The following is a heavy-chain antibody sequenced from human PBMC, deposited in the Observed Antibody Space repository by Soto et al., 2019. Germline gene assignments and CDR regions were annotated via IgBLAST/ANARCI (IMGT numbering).Heavy chain of an antibody. Sequence: ASVKVSCQASGYTFTSYGFSWVRQAPGQGLEWMGWISPYNGNTNYAQNLQGRVTMTTDTSTSTAYMELRSLKSEDMAVYYCARGLPAQGPGYWGQGTLVTVSS. CDR1: GYTFTSYG. CDR3: ARGLPAQGPGY. J-gene: IGHJ4*02. CDR2: ISPYNGNT. V-gene: IGHV1-18*03.